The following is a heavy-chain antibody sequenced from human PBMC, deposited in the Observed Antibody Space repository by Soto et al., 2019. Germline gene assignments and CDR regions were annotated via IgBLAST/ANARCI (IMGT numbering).Heavy chain of an antibody. V-gene: IGHV1-69*12. CDR3: ARRMIEDYDFWSGYYRSGWFDP. J-gene: IGHJ5*02. CDR2: IIPIFGTA. CDR1: GGTFSSYA. D-gene: IGHD3-3*01. Sequence: QVQLVQSGAEVKKPGSSVKVSCKASGGTFSSYAISWVRQAPGQGLEWMGGIIPIFGTANYAQKFQGRVTITADESTSTACLELSSLRSEDTAVYYCARRMIEDYDFWSGYYRSGWFDPWGQGTLVTVSS.